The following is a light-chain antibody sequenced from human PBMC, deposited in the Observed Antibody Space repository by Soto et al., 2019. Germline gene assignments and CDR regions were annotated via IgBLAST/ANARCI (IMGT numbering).Light chain of an antibody. CDR3: SSYTSSSTS. CDR2: DVS. CDR1: SSDVGGYNY. Sequence: QYVLTQPASVSGSPGQSITISCTGTSSDVGGYNYVSWYQQHPGKAPKLMIYDVSNRPSGVSNRFSGSKSGNTASLTISGLQAEDEADYYCSSYTSSSTSFGTGTKVTV. V-gene: IGLV2-14*01. J-gene: IGLJ1*01.